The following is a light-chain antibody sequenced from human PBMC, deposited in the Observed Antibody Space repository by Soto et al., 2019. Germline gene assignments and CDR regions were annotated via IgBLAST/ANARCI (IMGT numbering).Light chain of an antibody. V-gene: IGLV2-23*01. J-gene: IGLJ2*01. CDR1: SSDVGSYNL. CDR2: EGT. CDR3: CSYAHDTRSGTVV. Sequence: QSALTQPASVSGSPGQSITISCTGTSSDVGSYNLVSWYQQNPGKAPKLMIYEGTKRPSGVSDRFSGSNSGNTASMTISGLQAEDEADYYCCSYAHDTRSGTVVFGGGTKLTVL.